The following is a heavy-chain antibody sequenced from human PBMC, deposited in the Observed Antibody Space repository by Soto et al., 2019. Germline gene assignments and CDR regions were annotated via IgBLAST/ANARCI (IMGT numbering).Heavy chain of an antibody. Sequence: QVQLVQSGAEVRKPGASVTVSCRSSGDSFNDYYIHWVPQAPGQGFEWMGWINPNGGVTKYAQKFQGWVSMTRDTSIRTVYVQLSRCRADDTAVYYWARERGGATATLDYYYFYMDVWGTGTTVTVSS. CDR2: INPNGGVT. V-gene: IGHV1-2*04. J-gene: IGHJ6*03. D-gene: IGHD5-12*01. CDR1: GDSFNDYY. CDR3: ARERGGATATLDYYYFYMDV.